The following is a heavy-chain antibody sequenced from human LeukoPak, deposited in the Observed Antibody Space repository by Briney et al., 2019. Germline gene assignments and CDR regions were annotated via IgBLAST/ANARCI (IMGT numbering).Heavy chain of an antibody. V-gene: IGHV3-30*04. CDR3: ARASVGATRRYYYYYMDV. J-gene: IGHJ6*03. CDR2: ISYDGSNK. CDR1: GFTFSSYA. D-gene: IGHD1-26*01. Sequence: GGSLRPSCAASGFTFSSYAMHWVRQAPGKGLEWVAVISYDGSNKYYADSVKGRFTISRDNSKNTLYLQINSLRAEDTAVYYCARASVGATRRYYYYYMDVWGKGTTVTVSS.